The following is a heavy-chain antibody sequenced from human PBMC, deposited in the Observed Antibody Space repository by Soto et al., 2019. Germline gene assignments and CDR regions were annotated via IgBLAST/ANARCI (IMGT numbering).Heavy chain of an antibody. V-gene: IGHV1-18*01. J-gene: IGHJ4*02. CDR1: GYAFTTYG. CDR2: ISAYTVNT. Sequence: QVQLVQSGAEVKKPGASVKVSCKASGYAFTTYGISWVRQAPGQGLEWMGWISAYTVNTNYAQKLQGRVTMTTDTPTSRAYMELRSLRSDDTAVYYCARDRAIVGETTFDYWGQGTLVTVSS. D-gene: IGHD1-26*01. CDR3: ARDRAIVGETTFDY.